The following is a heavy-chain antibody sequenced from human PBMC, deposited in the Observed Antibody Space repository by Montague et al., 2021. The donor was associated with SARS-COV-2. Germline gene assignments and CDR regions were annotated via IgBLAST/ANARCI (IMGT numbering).Heavy chain of an antibody. CDR3: ARDRGQTYYDILTGRALSLEFANGMDV. CDR2: IYYSGRX. J-gene: IGHJ6*02. V-gene: IGHV4-61*01. Sequence: SETLSLTCTVSGGSVSSGSYYWSWIRQPPGKGLEWIGNIYYSGRXXYNPSLPSRVTIYVDTSKNQFSLKRSSVTAAATAVCYWARDRGQTYYDILTGRALSLEFANGMDVWGQGTTVTVSS. CDR1: GGSVSSGSYY. D-gene: IGHD3-9*01.